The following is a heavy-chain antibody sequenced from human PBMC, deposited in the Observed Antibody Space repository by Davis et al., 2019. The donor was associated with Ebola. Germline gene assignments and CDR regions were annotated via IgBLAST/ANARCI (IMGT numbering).Heavy chain of an antibody. J-gene: IGHJ6*02. CDR1: GGTFSSNA. Sequence: AASVKVSCKASGGTFSSNAISWVRQAPGQGLEWMGGIIPIFDTANYAQKFQGRVTITADESTSTAYMELSSLRSEDSAVFYCARELLDYSKNKLYYYYGMDVWGQGTTVTVSS. D-gene: IGHD4-11*01. CDR3: ARELLDYSKNKLYYYYGMDV. CDR2: IIPIFDTA. V-gene: IGHV1-69*13.